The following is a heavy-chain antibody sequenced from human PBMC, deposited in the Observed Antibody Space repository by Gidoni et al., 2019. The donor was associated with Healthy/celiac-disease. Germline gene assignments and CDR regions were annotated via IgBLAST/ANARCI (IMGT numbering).Heavy chain of an antibody. D-gene: IGHD3-10*01. CDR1: GGSLTRSIYD. V-gene: IGHV4-39*01. CDR3: ARRSRWFGELYYFDY. CDR2: IYYSGST. J-gene: IGHJ4*02. Sequence: LQLQESGPGLVTPSETLSLTCPVSGGSLTRSIYDLVWIRQPPVRGLAWFGSIYYSGSTYYNPSLKRRVTISVDTSQNQCSLRLSSVTAEDPAVYYCARRSRWFGELYYFDYWGQGTLVTVSS.